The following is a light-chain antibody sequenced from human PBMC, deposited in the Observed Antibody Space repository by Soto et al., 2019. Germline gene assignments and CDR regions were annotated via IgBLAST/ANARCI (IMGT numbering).Light chain of an antibody. Sequence: DIQMTQSPSSLSASVGDRVTITCRASHNIGRFLNWHQQKPGKAPNVLINVASTLRSGVPSRFSGSGSGTDFNLTINSLQPEDFATYFCQQSFTTPLTFGGGTKVDIK. CDR1: HNIGRF. V-gene: IGKV1-39*01. CDR3: QQSFTTPLT. CDR2: VAS. J-gene: IGKJ4*01.